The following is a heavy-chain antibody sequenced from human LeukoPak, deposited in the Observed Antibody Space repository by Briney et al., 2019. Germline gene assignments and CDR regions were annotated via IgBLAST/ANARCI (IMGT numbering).Heavy chain of an antibody. V-gene: IGHV3-7*03. CDR2: IKQDGSEK. D-gene: IGHD6-19*01. CDR3: AKDHFSVAGYFDY. J-gene: IGHJ4*02. Sequence: GGSLRLSCAASGFTFSSYWMSWVRQAPGKGLEWVANIKQDGSEKYYVDSVKGRFTISRDNAKNSLYLQMNSLRAEDTAVYYCAKDHFSVAGYFDYWGQGTLVTVSS. CDR1: GFTFSSYW.